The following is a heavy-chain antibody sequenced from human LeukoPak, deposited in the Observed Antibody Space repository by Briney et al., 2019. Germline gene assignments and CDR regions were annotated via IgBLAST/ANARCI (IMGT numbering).Heavy chain of an antibody. J-gene: IGHJ4*02. Sequence: GGSLRLSCAASGFTFSSYAMHWVRQAPGKGLEWVAVISYDGSNKYYADSVKGRFTISRDNSKNTLYLQMNSLRAEDTAVYYCGRYYFDYWGQGTLVTVSS. CDR3: GRYYFDY. CDR1: GFTFSSYA. V-gene: IGHV3-30*04. CDR2: ISYDGSNK.